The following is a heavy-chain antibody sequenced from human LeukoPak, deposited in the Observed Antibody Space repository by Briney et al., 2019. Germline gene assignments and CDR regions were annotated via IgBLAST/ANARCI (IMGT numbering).Heavy chain of an antibody. Sequence: ASVKVSFKASVYIFTSYVISWVRQAPGQGREGMGWISSYKCNTNYAQKLQARVTITTDTATSTDDMEMRSLRSDDTAVYYCARVSSGRKEDAFDIWGQGTMVTVSS. CDR1: VYIFTSYV. CDR3: ARVSSGRKEDAFDI. J-gene: IGHJ3*02. D-gene: IGHD3-22*01. CDR2: ISSYKCNT. V-gene: IGHV1-18*01.